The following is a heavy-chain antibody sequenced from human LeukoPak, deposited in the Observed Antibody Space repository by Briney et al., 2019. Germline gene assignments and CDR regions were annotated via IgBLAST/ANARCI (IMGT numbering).Heavy chain of an antibody. J-gene: IGHJ4*02. D-gene: IGHD2-21*02. Sequence: ASVKVSCKASGYTFTGYYMHWVRQAPGQGLEWMGWINPNSGGTNYAQKFQGRVTMTRDTSISTAYMELSRLRSDDTAVYYCARDIGGDSPYFDYWGREPWSPSPQ. CDR3: ARDIGGDSPYFDY. V-gene: IGHV1-2*02. CDR2: INPNSGGT. CDR1: GYTFTGYY.